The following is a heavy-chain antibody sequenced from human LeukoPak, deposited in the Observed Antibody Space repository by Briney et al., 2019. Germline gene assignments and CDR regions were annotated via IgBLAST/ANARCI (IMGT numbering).Heavy chain of an antibody. Sequence: ASVKVSCKASGYTFTSYDINWVRQATGQELEWMGWMNPNSGNSGYPQTFHGRLTMTSNTSISTAYMELISLRSEDTAVYYCARVQDSQYVDYYMDVWGKGTTVTVSS. J-gene: IGHJ6*03. V-gene: IGHV1-8*01. CDR1: GYTFTSYD. CDR2: MNPNSGNS. CDR3: ARVQDSQYVDYYMDV. D-gene: IGHD3-16*01.